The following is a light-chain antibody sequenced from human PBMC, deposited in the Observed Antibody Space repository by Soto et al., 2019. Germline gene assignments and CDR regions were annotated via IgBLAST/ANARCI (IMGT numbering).Light chain of an antibody. CDR3: QQYGASPIT. CDR2: GAS. V-gene: IGKV3-20*01. CDR1: QSVITK. Sequence: EIVLTQSPGTLSLSPGERATLSCRASQSVITKLAWYQHKPDQAPRLLISGASSRATGIPDRFSGSGSETDFTLIISRLEPEDFALYYCQQYGASPITFGQGTRLEIK. J-gene: IGKJ5*01.